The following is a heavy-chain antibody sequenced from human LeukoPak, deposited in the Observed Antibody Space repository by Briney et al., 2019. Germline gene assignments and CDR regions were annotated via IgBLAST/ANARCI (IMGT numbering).Heavy chain of an antibody. D-gene: IGHD3-9*01. CDR2: ISGSGGST. CDR3: AKDSRLLRYFDWANFDY. CDR1: GFTFSSYA. Sequence: GGSLRLSCSASGFTFSSYAMSWVRQAPGKGLEWVSAISGSGGSTYYADSVKGRFTISRDNSKNTLYLQMNSLRAEDTAVYYCAKDSRLLRYFDWANFDYWGQGTLVTVP. V-gene: IGHV3-23*01. J-gene: IGHJ4*02.